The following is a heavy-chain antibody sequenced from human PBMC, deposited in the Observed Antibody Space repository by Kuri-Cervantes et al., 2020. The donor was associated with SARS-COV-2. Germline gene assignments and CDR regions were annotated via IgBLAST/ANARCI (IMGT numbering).Heavy chain of an antibody. D-gene: IGHD3-3*01. CDR2: ISYDGSNK. CDR1: GFTFSSYG. V-gene: IGHV3-30*03. CDR3: ARDPLDFWSAHYYYYMDV. Sequence: GSLRLSCAASGFTFSSYGMHWVRQAPGKGLEWVAVISYDGSNKYYADSVKGRFTISRDNSKNTLYLQMNSLRAEDTAVYYCARDPLDFWSAHYYYYMDVWGKGTTVTVSS. J-gene: IGHJ6*03.